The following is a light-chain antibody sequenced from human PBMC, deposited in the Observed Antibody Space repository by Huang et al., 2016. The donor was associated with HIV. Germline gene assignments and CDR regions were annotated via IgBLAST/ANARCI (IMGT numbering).Light chain of an antibody. V-gene: IGKV2-30*01. CDR2: HVS. CDR3: MQGPHWPGT. CDR1: QSLVSSDGDTY. Sequence: DVVMTQSPLSLPVTLGQPASILCRSSQSLVSSDGDTYLNWFQQRPGQSPRRLIYHVSNRDSGVPHRFRGSGSGIHFTLRINTVEAEDVAIYYCMQGPHWPGTFGPGTKMDI. J-gene: IGKJ1*01.